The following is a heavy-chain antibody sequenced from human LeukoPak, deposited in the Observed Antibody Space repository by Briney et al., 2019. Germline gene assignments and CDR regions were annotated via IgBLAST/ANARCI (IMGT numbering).Heavy chain of an antibody. CDR3: ARVTIFGVVATFDY. D-gene: IGHD3-3*01. J-gene: IGHJ4*02. CDR2: INSDGRST. Sequence: GGSLRLSCAASGFTFSSYWMHWVRQAPGKGLVWVSRINSDGRSTSYADSVKGRFTISRDSAKNTLYLQRNSLRAEDTAVYYCARVTIFGVVATFDYWGQGTLVTVSS. CDR1: GFTFSSYW. V-gene: IGHV3-74*01.